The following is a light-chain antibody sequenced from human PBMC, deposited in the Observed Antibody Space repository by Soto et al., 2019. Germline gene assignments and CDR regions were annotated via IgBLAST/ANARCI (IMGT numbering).Light chain of an antibody. CDR1: QSVSNSY. V-gene: IGKV3-20*01. CDR3: QQYGGSPWT. J-gene: IGKJ1*01. Sequence: EIVLTQSPGTLSLSPGERATLSCRASQSVSNSYLAWYQQQPGQAPRLLIYGASSRATGIPDRFSGSGSGTDFALTISRLEPEEVAVYHCQQYGGSPWTFGQGTKVEIK. CDR2: GAS.